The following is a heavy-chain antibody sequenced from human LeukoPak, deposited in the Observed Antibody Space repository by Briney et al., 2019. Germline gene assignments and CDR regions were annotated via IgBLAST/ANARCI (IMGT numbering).Heavy chain of an antibody. CDR3: ARTTREYCSSTSCYYLDY. CDR1: GGSISSYY. Sequence: PSETLSLTCTVSGGSISSYYRSWVRQPPGKGLEWIGYIYYSGSTNYNPSLKSRVTISVDTSKNQFSLKLSSVTAAYTAVYYCARTTREYCSSTSCYYLDYWGQGTLVTVSS. J-gene: IGHJ4*02. CDR2: IYYSGST. V-gene: IGHV4-59*08. D-gene: IGHD2-2*01.